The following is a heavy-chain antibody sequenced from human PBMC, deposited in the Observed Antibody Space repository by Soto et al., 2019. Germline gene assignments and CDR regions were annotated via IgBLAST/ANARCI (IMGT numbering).Heavy chain of an antibody. J-gene: IGHJ4*02. CDR1: GGSISSSSYY. Sequence: SETLSLTCTVSGGSISSSSYYWGWIRQPPGKGLEWIGSIYYSGSTYYNPSLKSRVTISVDTSKNQFSLKLSSVTAADTAVYYCARGPYYYDSSGYYPYYFDYWGQGTLVTVSS. V-gene: IGHV4-39*01. D-gene: IGHD3-22*01. CDR3: ARGPYYYDSSGYYPYYFDY. CDR2: IYYSGST.